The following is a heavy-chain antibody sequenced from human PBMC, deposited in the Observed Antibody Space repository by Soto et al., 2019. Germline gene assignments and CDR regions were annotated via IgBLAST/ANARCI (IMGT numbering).Heavy chain of an antibody. Sequence: SETLSLTCAVYGGSFSGYYWSWIRQPPGKGLEWIGEINHSGSTNYNPSLKSRVTISVDTSKNQFSLKLSSVTAADTAVYYCARDVLLVRPGSYGMDVWGQGTTVTVSS. CDR3: ARDVLLVRPGSYGMDV. V-gene: IGHV4-34*01. D-gene: IGHD3-10*01. CDR1: GGSFSGYY. J-gene: IGHJ6*02. CDR2: INHSGST.